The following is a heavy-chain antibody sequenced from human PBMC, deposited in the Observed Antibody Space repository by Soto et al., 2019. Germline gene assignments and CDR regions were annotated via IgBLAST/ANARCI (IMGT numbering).Heavy chain of an antibody. V-gene: IGHV3-48*03. D-gene: IGHD3-3*01. Sequence: GQSLRLSCAASGFTFSSYEMNWVRQAPGKGLEWVSYISSSGSTIYYADSVKVRFTISRDNAKNSLYLQMNSLRAEDTAVYYCARARKMEWLLFYGMDVWGQGTTVTVSS. CDR1: GFTFSSYE. CDR3: ARARKMEWLLFYGMDV. CDR2: ISSSGSTI. J-gene: IGHJ6*02.